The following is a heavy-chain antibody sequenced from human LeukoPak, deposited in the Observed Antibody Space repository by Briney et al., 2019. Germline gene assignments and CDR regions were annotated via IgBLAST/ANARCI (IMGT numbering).Heavy chain of an antibody. Sequence: PGGSLRLSCAASGFTFSSYGMHWVRQAPGKGLEWVAFIRYDGSNKYYADSVKGRFTISRDSSKNTLYLQMNSLRAEDTAVYYCAKDFEIAVAGNIDYWGQGTLVTVSS. CDR3: AKDFEIAVAGNIDY. CDR2: IRYDGSNK. D-gene: IGHD6-19*01. V-gene: IGHV3-30*02. CDR1: GFTFSSYG. J-gene: IGHJ4*02.